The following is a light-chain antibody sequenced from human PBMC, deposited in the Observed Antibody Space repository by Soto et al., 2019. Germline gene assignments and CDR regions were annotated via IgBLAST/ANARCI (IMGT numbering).Light chain of an antibody. J-gene: IGKJ4*01. Sequence: VMTQSPANLSVSPGEGVTLFCRASQNVATNLAWYQLKPGQAPRLLIHASSTRAAGIPGTFSGSGSGTQVSRTISSVQSEDSAVYCCQQYYHWGLSFGGGTKVEI. CDR2: ASS. CDR3: QQYYHWGLS. V-gene: IGKV3D-15*01. CDR1: QNVATN.